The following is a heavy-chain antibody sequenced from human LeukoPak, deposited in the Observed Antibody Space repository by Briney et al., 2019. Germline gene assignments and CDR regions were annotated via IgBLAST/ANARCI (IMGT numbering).Heavy chain of an antibody. Sequence: PGGSLRLSCAASGFSFSSCAMSWVRQAPGTGPQWVSGVSDDGNSRYYADSLKGRFTISRDNSANTVYLQMNNLADEDTAVYYCVKEGEGHSYAPKTGPATWGQGTLVTVS. D-gene: IGHD5-18*01. CDR1: GFSFSSCA. V-gene: IGHV3-23*01. J-gene: IGHJ5*02. CDR3: VKEGEGHSYAPKTGPAT. CDR2: VSDDGNSR.